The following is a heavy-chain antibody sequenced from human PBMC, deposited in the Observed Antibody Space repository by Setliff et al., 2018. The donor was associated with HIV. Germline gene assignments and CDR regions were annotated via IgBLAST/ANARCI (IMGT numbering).Heavy chain of an antibody. CDR3: TRGPGGTVPKPVEAFDV. Sequence: PSETLSLTCSVSGATIHYHYWSWIRQPPAKGLEWIGYVDYSGDAEYNPSLQSRVTITRDPSKNQVSLRLNSATAADTAVYYCTRGPGGTVPKPVEAFDVWGQGALVTVSS. CDR1: GATIHYHY. V-gene: IGHV4-59*11. CDR2: VDYSGDA. J-gene: IGHJ3*01. D-gene: IGHD1-7*01.